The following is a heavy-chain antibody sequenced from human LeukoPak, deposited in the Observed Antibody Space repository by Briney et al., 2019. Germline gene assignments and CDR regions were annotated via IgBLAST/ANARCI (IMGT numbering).Heavy chain of an antibody. J-gene: IGHJ4*02. D-gene: IGHD6-19*01. CDR3: AKDRPRFPSKPIAVAGTLGFDY. Sequence: PGGSLRLSCAASGFTFSSYGMSWVRQAPGKGLEWVSAISGSGGSTYYADSVKGRFTISRDNSKNTLYLQMNSLRAEDTAVYYCAKDRPRFPSKPIAVAGTLGFDYWGQGTLVTVSS. V-gene: IGHV3-23*01. CDR2: ISGSGGST. CDR1: GFTFSSYG.